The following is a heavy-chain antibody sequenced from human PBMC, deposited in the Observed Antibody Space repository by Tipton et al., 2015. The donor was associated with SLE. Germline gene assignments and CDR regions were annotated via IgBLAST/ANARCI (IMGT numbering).Heavy chain of an antibody. CDR2: IYSDGSST. CDR3: ARDGWGSRYYYGMDV. D-gene: IGHD3-16*01. J-gene: IGHJ6*02. Sequence: GSLRLSCAASGFTFSSYAMGWVRQGPGKGLVWVSRIYSDGSSTKYADSVKGRFTISRDNAKNMLYLQMNSLRAEDTAVYYCARDGWGSRYYYGMDVWGQGTTVTVSS. V-gene: IGHV3-74*03. CDR1: GFTFSSYA.